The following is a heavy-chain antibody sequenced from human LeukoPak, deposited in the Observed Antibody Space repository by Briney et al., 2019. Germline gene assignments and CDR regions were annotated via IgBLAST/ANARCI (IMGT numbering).Heavy chain of an antibody. Sequence: GSLRLSCAASGFTFSDYYMSWIRQAPGKGLEWVSYISSSGSTIYYADSVKGRFTISRDNAKNSLYLQMNSLRAEDTAVYYCARRVAAASDAFDIWGQGTMVTVSS. CDR1: GFTFSDYY. CDR2: ISSSGSTI. D-gene: IGHD6-13*01. CDR3: ARRVAAASDAFDI. J-gene: IGHJ3*02. V-gene: IGHV3-11*04.